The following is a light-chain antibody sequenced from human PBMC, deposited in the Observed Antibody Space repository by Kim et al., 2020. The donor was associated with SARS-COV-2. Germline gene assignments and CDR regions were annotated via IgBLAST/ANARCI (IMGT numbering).Light chain of an antibody. CDR2: GKN. CDR3: NSRDSSGQYWL. J-gene: IGLJ3*02. CDR1: SLRTYY. V-gene: IGLV3-19*01. Sequence: SSELTQDPAVSVALGQTVRITCQGDSLRTYYTTWFQQKPGQAPVVVTYGKNNRPSGIPDRFSGSSSGDTASLTITGAQEEDEGDYYCNSRDSSGQYWLFGGGTKLTVL.